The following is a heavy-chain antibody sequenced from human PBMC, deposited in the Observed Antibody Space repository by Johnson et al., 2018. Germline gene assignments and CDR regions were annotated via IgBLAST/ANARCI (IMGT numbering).Heavy chain of an antibody. CDR3: ARVKDGYKWDAFDS. CDR2: IEQDGSEK. V-gene: IGHV3-7*01. CDR1: GFTFSYYW. Sequence: VQLVQSGGGLVQPGGSLRLSCAASGFTFSYYWMNWVRQAPGKGLEWVANIEQDGSEKYYVDSVKGRFTISRDNAKNSLYLQMNSLRAEDTAVYYCARVKDGYKWDAFDSWGQGTMVTVSS. D-gene: IGHD5-24*01. J-gene: IGHJ3*02.